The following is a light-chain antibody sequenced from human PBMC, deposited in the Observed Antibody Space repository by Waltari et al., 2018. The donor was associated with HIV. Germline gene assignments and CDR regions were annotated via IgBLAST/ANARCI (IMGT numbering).Light chain of an antibody. CDR3: CSYAGRSTHV. CDR2: EVT. V-gene: IGLV2-23*02. CDR1: SSDVGSYNV. J-gene: IGLJ1*01. Sequence: QSALTQPASVSGSPGQSITISCTGTSSDVGSYNVVSWYQQHPGKAPKLMIYEVTKRPSGVSNRFSGSKSGNTASLTISGLQAEDEADCYCCSYAGRSTHVFGTGTKVTVL.